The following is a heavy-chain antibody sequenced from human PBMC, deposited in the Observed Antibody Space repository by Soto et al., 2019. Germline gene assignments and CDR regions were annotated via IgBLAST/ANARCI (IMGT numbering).Heavy chain of an antibody. D-gene: IGHD3-10*01. CDR2: IYHTGNT. V-gene: IGHV4-30-2*02. Sequence: SETLSLTCTVSGGSINSGGYSWIWIRQPPGKGLEWIGYIYHTGNTFYNPSLKSRITMSVDSSKNQFSLKLSSVTAADTAVYYCAGHRYGSGSLYNWFDPWGQGTLVTVSS. CDR3: AGHRYGSGSLYNWFDP. J-gene: IGHJ5*02. CDR1: GGSINSGGYS.